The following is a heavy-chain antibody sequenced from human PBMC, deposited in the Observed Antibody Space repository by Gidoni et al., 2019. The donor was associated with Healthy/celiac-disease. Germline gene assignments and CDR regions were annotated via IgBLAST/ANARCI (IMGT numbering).Heavy chain of an antibody. CDR1: GGSFSGYY. Sequence: QVQLQQWGAGLLKPSETLSLTCAVYGGSFSGYYWSWIRQPPGKGLEWIGEINHSGSTNYNPSLKSRVTISVDTSKNQFSLKLSSVTAADTAVYYCARGIMVRGVYYFDYWGQGTLVTVSS. V-gene: IGHV4-34*01. D-gene: IGHD3-10*01. CDR2: INHSGST. J-gene: IGHJ4*02. CDR3: ARGIMVRGVYYFDY.